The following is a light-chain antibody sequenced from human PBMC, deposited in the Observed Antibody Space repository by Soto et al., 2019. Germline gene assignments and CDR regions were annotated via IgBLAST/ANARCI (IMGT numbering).Light chain of an antibody. CDR2: GNS. CDR1: RSNIGAGYD. CDR3: QSYDSSLSGVV. J-gene: IGLJ2*01. Sequence: QLVLTQPPSVSGAPGKRVTISCTGSRSNIGAGYDVHWYQQLPGTAPKLLIYGNSNRPSGVPDRFSGSKSGTSASLAITGLQAEDEADYYCQSYDSSLSGVVFGGGTKLTVL. V-gene: IGLV1-40*01.